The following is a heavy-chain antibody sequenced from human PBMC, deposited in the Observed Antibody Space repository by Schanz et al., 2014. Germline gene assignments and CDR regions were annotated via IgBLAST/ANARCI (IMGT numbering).Heavy chain of an antibody. CDR2: IFFSGST. Sequence: QVQLQESGPALVKPSETLSLTCTVSGGSISSEYWSWIRQPAGKGLEWIGYIFFSGSTTYNPSFNGGVTIPVDMSKNQCALTLSSGTAADTAVYYCARLGVGDKAYYYYGTDVWGQGTTVLVSS. CDR1: GGSISSEY. CDR3: ARLGVGDKAYYYYGTDV. V-gene: IGHV4-59*08. D-gene: IGHD1-26*01. J-gene: IGHJ6*02.